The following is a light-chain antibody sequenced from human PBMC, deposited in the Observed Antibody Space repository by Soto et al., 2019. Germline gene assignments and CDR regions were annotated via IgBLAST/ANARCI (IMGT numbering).Light chain of an antibody. Sequence: QSALTQPASVSGSPGQSITISCTGTSSDVGSYNVVSWYQQHPGKAPKLMIYEGNKRPSGVSNRFSGSKSGNTASLTISGLQAEDEADYYCCSYAGHRVVFGGGTQLTVL. CDR2: EGN. CDR1: SSDVGSYNV. V-gene: IGLV2-23*01. CDR3: CSYAGHRVV. J-gene: IGLJ2*01.